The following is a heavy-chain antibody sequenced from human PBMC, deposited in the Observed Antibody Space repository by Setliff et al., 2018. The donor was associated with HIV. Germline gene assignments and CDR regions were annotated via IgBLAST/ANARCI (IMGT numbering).Heavy chain of an antibody. D-gene: IGHD3-22*01. Sequence: ASETLSLTCTVSDDSFSTSDYWWAWVRQPPGKGLEWIGSIYHDGRTHYSPSLKSRVTISVDTSKNRFSLKLSSVTATDTAVYYCARQLASGFWAFDIWGQGTMVTVSS. J-gene: IGHJ3*02. CDR3: ARQLASGFWAFDI. CDR2: IYHDGRT. CDR1: DDSFSTSDYW. V-gene: IGHV4-39*01.